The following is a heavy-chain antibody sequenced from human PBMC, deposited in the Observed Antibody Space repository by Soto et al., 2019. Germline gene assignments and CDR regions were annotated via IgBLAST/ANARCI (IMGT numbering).Heavy chain of an antibody. CDR2: MNPNSGNT. Sequence: QVQLVQSGAEVKKPGASVKVSCKASGYTFKSYDIGWVRQATGQGLEWMGWMNPNSGNTGYAQKSQDRVTMTRKTSTTTAYMELSSLTSEDTAVYYCARGLTFDPWGQGTLVTVSS. V-gene: IGHV1-8*01. J-gene: IGHJ5*02. CDR3: ARGLTFDP. CDR1: GYTFKSYD. D-gene: IGHD3-10*01.